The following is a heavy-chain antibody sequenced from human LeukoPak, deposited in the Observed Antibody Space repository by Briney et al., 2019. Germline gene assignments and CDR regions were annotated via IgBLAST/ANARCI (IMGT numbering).Heavy chain of an antibody. D-gene: IGHD6-13*01. V-gene: IGHV4-4*07. CDR1: GGSISSYY. J-gene: IGHJ6*03. Sequence: PSETLSLTCTVSGGSISSYYWSWIRQPAGKGLEWIGRIYTSGSTNYNPSLKSRVTMSVDTSKSQFSLKLSSVTAADTAVYYCARGGRARQQLVDYYYYMDVWGKGTTVTVSS. CDR3: ARGGRARQQLVDYYYYMDV. CDR2: IYTSGST.